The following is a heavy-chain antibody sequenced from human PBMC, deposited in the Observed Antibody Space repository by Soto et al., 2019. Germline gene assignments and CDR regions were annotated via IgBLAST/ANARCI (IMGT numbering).Heavy chain of an antibody. CDR2: ISGSGGST. V-gene: IGHV3-23*01. J-gene: IGHJ6*02. D-gene: IGHD5-18*01. Sequence: PGGSLRLSCAASGFTFSSYAMSWVRQAPGKGLEWVSAISGSGGSTYYAASVKGRFTLPRDNSKNSLYLQMNSLRAEDTAVYYCTREPYVDTAMDNYYYYYGMDVWGQGTTVTVSS. CDR1: GFTFSSYA. CDR3: TREPYVDTAMDNYYYYYGMDV.